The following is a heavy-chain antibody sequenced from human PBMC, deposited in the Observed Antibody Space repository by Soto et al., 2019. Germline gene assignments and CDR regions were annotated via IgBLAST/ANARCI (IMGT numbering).Heavy chain of an antibody. CDR3: ARDRGGPTVTDAFDI. Sequence: GGSLRLSCAASGFTFSSYWMSWVRQAPGKGLEWVANIKQDGSEKYYVDSVKGRFTISRDNAKNSLYLQMNSLRAEDTAVYYCARDRGGPTVTDAFDIWGQGTMVTVSS. CDR2: IKQDGSEK. CDR1: GFTFSSYW. V-gene: IGHV3-7*01. J-gene: IGHJ3*02. D-gene: IGHD4-17*01.